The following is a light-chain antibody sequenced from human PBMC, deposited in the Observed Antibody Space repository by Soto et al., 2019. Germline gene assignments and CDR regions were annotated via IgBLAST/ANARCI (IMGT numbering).Light chain of an antibody. J-gene: IGKJ1*01. V-gene: IGKV3-20*01. CDR3: QQYGSSGT. CDR1: QSVSSY. CDR2: GAS. Sequence: EIVLTQSPGTLSLSPGERATLSCRASQSVSSYLAWYQQKPGQAPRLLISGASNRATGTPDRFSGSGSGTDFTLTISRLEPEDFAVYYCQQYGSSGTFGQGTKVDIK.